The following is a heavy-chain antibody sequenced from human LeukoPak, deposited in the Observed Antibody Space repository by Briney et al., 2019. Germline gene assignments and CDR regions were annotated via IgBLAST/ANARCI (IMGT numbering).Heavy chain of an antibody. CDR1: GGTFSSYA. V-gene: IGHV1-69*06. J-gene: IGHJ5*02. Sequence: GASVKVSCKASGGTFSSYAISWVRQAPGQGLEWMGGIIPIFGTANYAQKFQGRVTITADKSTSTAYMELSRLRSDDTAVYYCARDRGYDKLYNWFDPWGQGTLVTVSS. CDR3: ARDRGYDKLYNWFDP. D-gene: IGHD5-12*01. CDR2: IIPIFGTA.